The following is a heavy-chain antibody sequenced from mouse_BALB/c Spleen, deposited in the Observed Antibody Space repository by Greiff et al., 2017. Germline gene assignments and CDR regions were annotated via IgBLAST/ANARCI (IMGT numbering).Heavy chain of an antibody. J-gene: IGHJ3*01. D-gene: IGHD1-1*01. Sequence: QVQLQQPGAELVRPGASVKLSCKASGYTFTSYWINWVKQRPGQGLEWIGNIYPSDSYTNYNQKFKDKATLTVDKSSSTAYMQLSSPTSEDSAVYYCTRSGMDIRYYYGSSYSAWFAYWGQGTLVTVSA. CDR1: GYTFTSYW. CDR2: IYPSDSYT. V-gene: IGHV1-69*02. CDR3: TRSGMDIRYYYGSSYSAWFAY.